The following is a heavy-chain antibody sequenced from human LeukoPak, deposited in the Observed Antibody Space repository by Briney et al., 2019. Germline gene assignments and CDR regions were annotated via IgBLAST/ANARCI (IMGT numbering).Heavy chain of an antibody. CDR1: GYSISSGYD. CDR3: ARHDLQLWSYFDY. CDR2: IYHSGST. Sequence: SETLSLTCAVSGYSISSGYDWGWIRQPPGKGLEWIGSIYHSGSTYYNPSLKSRVTISVDTSKNQFSLKLSSVTAADTAVYYCARHDLQLWSYFDYWGQGTLVTVSS. D-gene: IGHD5-18*01. V-gene: IGHV4-38-2*01. J-gene: IGHJ4*02.